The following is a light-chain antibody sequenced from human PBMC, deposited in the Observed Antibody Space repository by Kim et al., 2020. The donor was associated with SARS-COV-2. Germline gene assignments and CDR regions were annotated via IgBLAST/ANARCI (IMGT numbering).Light chain of an antibody. CDR3: QKYNSAPWT. V-gene: IGKV1-27*01. CDR1: QDIANS. J-gene: IGKJ1*01. CDR2: AAS. Sequence: ASIGDRVTITCRARQDIANSLAWYQQKPGKVPQVLIYAASTLQSGVPSRFSGSGSGTEFTLTIDSLQTEDVATYYCQKYNSAPWTFGPGTKVDIK.